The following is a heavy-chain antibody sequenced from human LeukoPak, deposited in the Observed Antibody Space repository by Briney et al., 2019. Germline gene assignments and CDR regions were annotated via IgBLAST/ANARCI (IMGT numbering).Heavy chain of an antibody. J-gene: IGHJ3*02. CDR1: GFTFSSYA. V-gene: IGHV3-23*01. Sequence: PGGSLRLSCAAAGFTFSSYAMSWVRQAPGKGLEWVSAISGSGGSTYYADSVKGRFTISRDNSKNTLYLQMNRLRAEDTAVYYCAKDGSDWGDAFDIWGQGTMVTVSS. CDR3: AKDGSDWGDAFDI. CDR2: ISGSGGST. D-gene: IGHD3-10*01.